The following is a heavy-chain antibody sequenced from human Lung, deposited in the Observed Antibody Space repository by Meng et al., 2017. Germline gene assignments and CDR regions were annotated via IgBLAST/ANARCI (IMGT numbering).Heavy chain of an antibody. CDR3: ARSQQWLDS. Sequence: QVHLQQSAPGRVKPSQTLSPTCAISVDSVSSNSAAWNWIMQSPSRGLEWLGRTYYRSKWYNGYAVSVRSRITINPDTSKNQFSLQLNSVTPEDTAVYYCARSQQWLDSWGQGTLVTVSS. CDR1: VDSVSSNSAA. CDR2: TYYRSKWYN. D-gene: IGHD6-19*01. V-gene: IGHV6-1*01. J-gene: IGHJ4*02.